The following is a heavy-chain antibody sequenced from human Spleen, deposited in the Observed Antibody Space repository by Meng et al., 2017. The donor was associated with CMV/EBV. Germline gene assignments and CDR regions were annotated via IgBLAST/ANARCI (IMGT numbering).Heavy chain of an antibody. CDR1: GFDFNIYS. CDR3: ARYSSGTYPIDY. J-gene: IGHJ4*02. Sequence: GESLKISCVASGFDFNIYSMNWVRQAPGKGLQWVSSISTTSSYIYYADSMKGRFTISRDNAKNSVYLQMNSLRVEDSAIYYCARYSSGTYPIDYWGQGTLVTVSS. V-gene: IGHV3-21*01. D-gene: IGHD3-10*01. CDR2: ISTTSSYI.